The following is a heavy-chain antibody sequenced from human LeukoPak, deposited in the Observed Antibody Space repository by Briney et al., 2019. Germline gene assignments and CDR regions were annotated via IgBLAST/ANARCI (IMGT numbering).Heavy chain of an antibody. CDR1: GFTFDDYA. CDR3: AKDWGTVTTVYYFDY. J-gene: IGHJ4*02. V-gene: IGHV3-9*01. CDR2: ISWNSGSM. Sequence: GGSLRLSCAASGFTFDDYAMHWVRQAPGKGLEWVSGISWNSGSMGYADSVKGRFTISRDNAKNSLYLQMNSLRAEDTALYYCAKDWGTVTTVYYFDYWGQGTLVTVSS. D-gene: IGHD4-17*01.